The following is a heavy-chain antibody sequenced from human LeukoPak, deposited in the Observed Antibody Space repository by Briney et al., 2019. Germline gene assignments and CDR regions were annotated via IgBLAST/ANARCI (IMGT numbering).Heavy chain of an antibody. CDR2: IYRRGSP. D-gene: IGHD5-24*01. Sequence: PSETLSLTCSVPGYSINSGYYWGWIRPLPGKGLEWIGSIYRRGSPYYKPSLKSRVTMSVDTSKNQFSLRLSSVTAADTAVYYCATHDYNDLTTFDYWGQGTLVTVSS. CDR3: ATHDYNDLTTFDY. J-gene: IGHJ4*02. CDR1: GYSINSGYY. V-gene: IGHV4-38-2*02.